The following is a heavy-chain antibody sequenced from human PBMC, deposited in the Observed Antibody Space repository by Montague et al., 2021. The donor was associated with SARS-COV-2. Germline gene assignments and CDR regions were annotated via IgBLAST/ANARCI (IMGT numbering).Heavy chain of an antibody. Sequence: SLRLSCAGSGFPFSSYELNWIRQAPGKGLEWVSYIGSTGTTIYYADSVKDRFTISRDNAKNSLYLQLNRLRVDDTAVYYCARHAGATGGQYAFDLWGQGTMVTVSS. CDR2: IGSTGTTI. CDR1: GFPFSSYE. D-gene: IGHD2-2*01. J-gene: IGHJ3*01. CDR3: ARHAGATGGQYAFDL. V-gene: IGHV3-48*03.